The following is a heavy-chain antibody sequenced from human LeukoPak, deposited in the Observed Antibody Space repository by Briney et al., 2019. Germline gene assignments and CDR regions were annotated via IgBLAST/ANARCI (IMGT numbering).Heavy chain of an antibody. CDR3: ARADSSGWSESFDY. CDR1: GYTFTGYY. Sequence: ASVKVSCKASGYTFTGYYMYWVRQAPGQGLEWMGWINPNSGGTNYAQKFQGRVTMTRDTSISTAYMELSRLRSDDTAVYYCARADSSGWSESFDYWGQGTLVTVSS. D-gene: IGHD6-19*01. V-gene: IGHV1-2*02. J-gene: IGHJ4*02. CDR2: INPNSGGT.